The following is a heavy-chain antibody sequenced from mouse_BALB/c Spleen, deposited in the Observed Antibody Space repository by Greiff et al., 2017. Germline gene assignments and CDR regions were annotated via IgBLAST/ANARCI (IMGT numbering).Heavy chain of an antibody. CDR1: GYTFTCYT. Sequence: VQLKQSGAELARPGASVKMSCKASGYTFTCYTMHWVKQRPGQGLEWLGYINTSNGYTKYNQKFKGKATLTADKSSSTAYMPLMSLTSEASAVSSCARGDNDPFAYWGQGTLGTVSA. CDR3: ARGDNDPFAY. J-gene: IGHJ3*01. V-gene: IGHV1-4*01. D-gene: IGHD2-4*01. CDR2: INTSNGYT.